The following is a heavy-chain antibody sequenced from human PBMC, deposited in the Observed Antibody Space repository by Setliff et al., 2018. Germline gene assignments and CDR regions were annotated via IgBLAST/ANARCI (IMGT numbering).Heavy chain of an antibody. CDR1: GGSITSSSYY. Sequence: SETLSLTCTVSGGSITSSSYYWGWVRQPPGKGLEWIGYIYYSGSTYYNPSLKSRVTISVDTSKNQFSLKLSSVTAADTAVYYCARDNNPGYRGYWGRFDYWGQGTLVTVS. J-gene: IGHJ4*02. CDR2: IYYSGST. D-gene: IGHD3-16*02. V-gene: IGHV4-31*03. CDR3: ARDNNPGYRGYWGRFDY.